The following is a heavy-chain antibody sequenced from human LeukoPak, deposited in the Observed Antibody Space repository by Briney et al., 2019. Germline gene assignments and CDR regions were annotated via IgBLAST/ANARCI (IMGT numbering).Heavy chain of an antibody. CDR2: LNWDGGTT. Sequence: GGSLRLSCEASGFTFGDYGMSWVRQAPGKGLEWVSGLNWDGGTTGYADSVKGRFTISRDNAKNSLYLQMNSLRAEDTAVYYCARVLSGYSFPLYFDYRGQGTLVTVSS. CDR1: GFTFGDYG. D-gene: IGHD3-3*01. CDR3: ARVLSGYSFPLYFDY. V-gene: IGHV3-20*04. J-gene: IGHJ4*02.